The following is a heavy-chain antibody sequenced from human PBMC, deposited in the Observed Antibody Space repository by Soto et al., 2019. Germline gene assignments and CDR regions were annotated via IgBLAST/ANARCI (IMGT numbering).Heavy chain of an antibody. J-gene: IGHJ4*02. V-gene: IGHV3-23*01. Sequence: EVQLLESGGGLVQPGGSLRLSCAASGFTLGTYVMTWVRQAPGKGLEWVSAISGSGGSTNYADPVKGRFTISRDNTKNTLYLQMNSLRVEDTAVYYCAKDRKGSYCSSGICYSFDYWGQGTLVTVPS. CDR1: GFTLGTYV. CDR2: ISGSGGST. D-gene: IGHD2-15*01. CDR3: AKDRKGSYCSSGICYSFDY.